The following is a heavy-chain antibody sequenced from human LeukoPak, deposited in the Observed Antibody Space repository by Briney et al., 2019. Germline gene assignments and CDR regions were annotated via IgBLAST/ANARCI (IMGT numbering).Heavy chain of an antibody. Sequence: SVKVSCKASGGTFSSYAISWVRQAPGQGLEWMGGIIPIFGTANYAQKFQGRVTITADESTSTAYMELSSLRSEDTAAYYCARGDGYRAPGAFDIWGQGTMVTVSS. J-gene: IGHJ3*02. CDR2: IIPIFGTA. CDR3: ARGDGYRAPGAFDI. D-gene: IGHD5-24*01. V-gene: IGHV1-69*01. CDR1: GGTFSSYA.